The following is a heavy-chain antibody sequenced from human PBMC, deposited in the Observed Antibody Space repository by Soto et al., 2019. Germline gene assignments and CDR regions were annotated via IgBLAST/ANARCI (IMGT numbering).Heavy chain of an antibody. V-gene: IGHV4-39*01. Sequence: SETLSLTCTVAGDSIRSYYWGWIRQPPGKGLEWIGSSYYSGSTYYNPSLKSRVTISVDTSKNQFSLKLSSVTAADTAVYYCGKGGSGSYSHAFDIWGQGTIVTVSS. CDR2: SYYSGST. CDR1: GDSIRSYY. J-gene: IGHJ3*02. D-gene: IGHD3-10*01. CDR3: GKGGSGSYSHAFDI.